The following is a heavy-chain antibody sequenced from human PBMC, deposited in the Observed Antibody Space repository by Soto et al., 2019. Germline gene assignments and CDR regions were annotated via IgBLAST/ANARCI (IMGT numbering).Heavy chain of an antibody. V-gene: IGHV4-30-4*01. J-gene: IGHJ3*02. CDR2: IYYSGST. CDR1: GDSITSGESY. CDR3: ARHRGSGTSHEAFNI. D-gene: IGHD3-10*01. Sequence: SETLSLTCTVSGDSITSGESYWSWIRQPPGKGLEWIGYIYYSGSTYYNPSLKSRISISVDTSKNQFSLKLRSVTAADTAVYYFARHRGSGTSHEAFNIWGQGTMVTVSS.